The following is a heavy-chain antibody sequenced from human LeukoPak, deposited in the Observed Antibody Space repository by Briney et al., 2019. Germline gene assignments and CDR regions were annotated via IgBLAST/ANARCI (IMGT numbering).Heavy chain of an antibody. CDR2: INHSGST. D-gene: IGHD6-19*01. V-gene: IGHV4-34*01. Sequence: PSETLSLTCAVYGVSFSSYYWSWIRQPPGKGLEWIGEINHSGSTNYNPSLKSRVTISVDTSKNQFSLKLSSVTAADTAVYYCARGSSGWYYYFDYWAREPWSPSPQ. CDR3: ARGSSGWYYYFDY. J-gene: IGHJ4*02. CDR1: GVSFSSYY.